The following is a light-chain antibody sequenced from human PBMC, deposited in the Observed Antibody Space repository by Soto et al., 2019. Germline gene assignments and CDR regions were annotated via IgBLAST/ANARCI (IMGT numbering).Light chain of an antibody. CDR1: QDISNY. V-gene: IGKV1-33*01. J-gene: IGKJ3*01. Sequence: DLPMTQSPSSLSASVGDRVTITCQASQDISNYLNWYQQKPGKAPKLLIYDASNLETGVPPRFSGSGSGTDFTFTISSLQPEDIATYYCQQYDNLPSFTFGPGTKVDIK. CDR2: DAS. CDR3: QQYDNLPSFT.